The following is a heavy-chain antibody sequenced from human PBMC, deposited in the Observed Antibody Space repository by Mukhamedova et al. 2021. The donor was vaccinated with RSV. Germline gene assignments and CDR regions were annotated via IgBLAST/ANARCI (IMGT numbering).Heavy chain of an antibody. D-gene: IGHD2-21*02. Sequence: MGWINAGNGNTKYSQKFQGRVTITRDTSASTAYMELSSLRSEDTAVYYCARGFTGDLYFDYWGQGTLVTVSS. CDR3: ARGFTGDLYFDY. CDR2: INAGNGNT. J-gene: IGHJ4*02. V-gene: IGHV1-3*01.